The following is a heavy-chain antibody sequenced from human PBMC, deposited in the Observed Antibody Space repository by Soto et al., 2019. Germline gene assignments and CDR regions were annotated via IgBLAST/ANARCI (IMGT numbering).Heavy chain of an antibody. Sequence: SETLSLTCTVSGDSITNNSYYCGWIRQPPGKGLEWIGSIYYSGNTYYNPSLRSRVTISVDTSKDQISLKVSSATAADTAVYYCARRGDSYDSSGYYIFDYWGQGTLVSVSS. CDR3: ARRGDSYDSSGYYIFDY. V-gene: IGHV4-39*01. CDR1: GDSITNNSYY. CDR2: IYYSGNT. D-gene: IGHD3-22*01. J-gene: IGHJ4*02.